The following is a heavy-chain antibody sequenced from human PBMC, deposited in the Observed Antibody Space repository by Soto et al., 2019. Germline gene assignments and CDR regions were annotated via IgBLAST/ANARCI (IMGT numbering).Heavy chain of an antibody. V-gene: IGHV4-59*01. CDR3: ARGRGFYTWFDP. Sequence: SETLSLTCTVSGGSISSYYWSWIRQPPGKGLEWIGYIYYSGSTNYNPSLKSRVTISVDTSKNQFSLKLSSVTAADTAVYYCARGRGFYTWFDPWGQGTLGTVSS. CDR2: IYYSGST. CDR1: GGSISSYY. J-gene: IGHJ5*02. D-gene: IGHD3-10*01.